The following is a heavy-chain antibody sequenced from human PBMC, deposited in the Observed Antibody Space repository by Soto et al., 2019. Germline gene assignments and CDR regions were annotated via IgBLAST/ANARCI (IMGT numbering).Heavy chain of an antibody. CDR2: MNPNSGNT. CDR3: ARGKGMEENYYYHGMDV. Sequence: GASVKVSCKASGYTFTSYDINWVRQATGQGPEWMGWMNPNSGNTGYAQKFQDRVSISRDTPASTGYMELSSLRSEDTAVYYCARGKGMEENYYYHGMDVWGPGTTVTVSS. D-gene: IGHD1-1*01. J-gene: IGHJ6*02. CDR1: GYTFTSYD. V-gene: IGHV1-8*01.